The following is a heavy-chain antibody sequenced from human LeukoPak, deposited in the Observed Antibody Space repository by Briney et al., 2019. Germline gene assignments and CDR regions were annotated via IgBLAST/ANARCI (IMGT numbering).Heavy chain of an antibody. CDR2: IYTSGST. D-gene: IGHD4-17*01. Sequence: PSETLSLTCTVSGGSISSGSYYWSWIRQPAGKGLEWIGRIYTSGSTNYNPSLKSRVTISVDTSKNQFSLKLSSVTAADTAVYYCARGYYGDYPYYFDYWGQGTLVTVSS. J-gene: IGHJ4*02. V-gene: IGHV4-61*02. CDR3: ARGYYGDYPYYFDY. CDR1: GGSISSGSYY.